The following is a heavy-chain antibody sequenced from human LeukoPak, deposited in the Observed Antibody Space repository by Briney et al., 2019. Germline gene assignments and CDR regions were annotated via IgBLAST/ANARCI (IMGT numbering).Heavy chain of an antibody. D-gene: IGHD4-23*01. CDR1: GYTFTGYY. CDR2: INPNSGGT. J-gene: IGHJ5*02. Sequence: ASVKVSCKASGYTFTGYYMHWVRQAPGQGLEWMGWINPNSGGTNYAQKFQGRVTMTRDTSISTAYMELSRLRSDDTAVYYCARHPLRWDHPEVGWFDPWGQGTLVTVSS. CDR3: ARHPLRWDHPEVGWFDP. V-gene: IGHV1-2*02.